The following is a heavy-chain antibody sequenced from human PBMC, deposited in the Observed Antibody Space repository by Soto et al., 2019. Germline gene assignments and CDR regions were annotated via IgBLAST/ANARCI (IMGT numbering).Heavy chain of an antibody. Sequence: QVQLVQSGAEVKKPGSSVKVSCKASGGTFTGYAISWVRQAPGQGLEWVGGIIPIFGTADYAQKFQGRVTITADESTSTAYMEPSSLRSEDTAVYYCATMKGGYQSYYYGMDVWGQGTTVTVSS. D-gene: IGHD3-16*02. J-gene: IGHJ6*02. CDR2: IIPIFGTA. CDR1: GGTFTGYA. CDR3: ATMKGGYQSYYYGMDV. V-gene: IGHV1-69*12.